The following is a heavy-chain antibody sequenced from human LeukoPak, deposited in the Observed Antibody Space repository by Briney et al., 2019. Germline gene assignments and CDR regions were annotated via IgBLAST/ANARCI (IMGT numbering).Heavy chain of an antibody. D-gene: IGHD3-22*01. CDR1: GFTFSSYW. Sequence: PGGSLRLSCAASGFTFSSYWMSWVRQAPGKGLEWVANIKQDGSEKYYVDSVKGRFTISRDNAKNSLYLQMNSLRAEDTAVYYCARDGYGSSGYHYVSDAFDIWGQGTMVTVSS. V-gene: IGHV3-7*01. J-gene: IGHJ3*02. CDR3: ARDGYGSSGYHYVSDAFDI. CDR2: IKQDGSEK.